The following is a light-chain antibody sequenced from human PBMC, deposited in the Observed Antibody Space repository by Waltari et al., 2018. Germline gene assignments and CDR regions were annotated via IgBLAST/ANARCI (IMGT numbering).Light chain of an antibody. CDR1: QTIGSS. CDR3: QQSYTTPT. V-gene: IGKV1-39*01. J-gene: IGKJ1*01. CDR2: GAS. Sequence: DIQMTQSPSSLSASVGDRVTTTCRASQTIGSSLNWYQHQPGKAPKVLIYGASSLQSGVPLRFSGSGSGTDFTLTISSLQPEDFATYYCQQSYTTPTFGQGTKVEIK.